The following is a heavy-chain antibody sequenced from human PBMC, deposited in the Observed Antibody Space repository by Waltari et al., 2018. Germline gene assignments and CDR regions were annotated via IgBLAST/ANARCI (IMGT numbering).Heavy chain of an antibody. V-gene: IGHV3-7*01. CDR3: VRDHSSGWSFQH. Sequence: EVQLVESGGNLVQPGGSLRLSCAASGFTFSTCWMIWVRQAPGQGLEWVANINQHGSEVFYADSGKGRFTVSRDNAKNSLYVQMNNLRAEDTGLYFCVRDHSSGWSFQHWGQGTLVAVSS. J-gene: IGHJ1*01. CDR2: INQHGSEV. D-gene: IGHD6-19*01. CDR1: GFTFSTCW.